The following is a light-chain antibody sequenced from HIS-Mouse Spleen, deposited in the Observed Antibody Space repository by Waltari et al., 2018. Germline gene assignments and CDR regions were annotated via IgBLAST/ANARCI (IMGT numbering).Light chain of an antibody. CDR1: SSHIRSNT. CDR3: AAWDDSLNGWV. V-gene: IGLV1-44*01. Sequence: QSVLTQPPSASGTPGQRVTIACSGRSSHIRSNTVTWYQQLPGTAPKLLIYSNNQRPSGVPDRFSGSKSGTSASLAISGLQSEDEADYYCAAWDDSLNGWVFGGGTKLTVL. J-gene: IGLJ3*02. CDR2: SNN.